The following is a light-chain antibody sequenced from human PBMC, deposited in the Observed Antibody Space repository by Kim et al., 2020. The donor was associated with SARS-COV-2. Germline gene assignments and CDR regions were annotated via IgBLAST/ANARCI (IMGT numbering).Light chain of an antibody. V-gene: IGLV3-19*01. CDR1: SLRSYY. Sequence: VALGQTVRITCQGDSLRSYYASWYQQKPGQAPVLVIYGKNNRPSGIPDRFSGSSSGNTASLTITGAQAEDEADYYCNSRDSSGKVFGGGTQLT. CDR2: GKN. J-gene: IGLJ2*01. CDR3: NSRDSSGKV.